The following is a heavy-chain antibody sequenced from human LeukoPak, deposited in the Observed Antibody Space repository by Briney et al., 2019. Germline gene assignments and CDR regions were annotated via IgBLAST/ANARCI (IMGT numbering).Heavy chain of an antibody. CDR3: ARDQYDTWSRRGNFDS. CDR2: IKLDGSEK. V-gene: IGHV3-7*03. J-gene: IGHJ4*02. D-gene: IGHD3-3*01. Sequence: GGSLRLSCAASGFTFSDAWMSWVRQAPGKGLEWVANIKLDGSEKNYVDSVKGRFTISRDNTKNSLYLQMNSLRAEDTAVFYCARDQYDTWSRRGNFDSWGQGTLVIVSS. CDR1: GFTFSDAW.